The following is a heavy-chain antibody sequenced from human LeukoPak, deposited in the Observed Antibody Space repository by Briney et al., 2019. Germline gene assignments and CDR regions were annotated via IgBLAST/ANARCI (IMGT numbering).Heavy chain of an antibody. CDR3: AGRTARYFDY. CDR1: GDSLSNYY. Sequence: SETLSLTCSVSGDSLSNYYWSWIRQPPGEGLQWIGYVFYSGSTNYNASLKSRVVISVDTSKNQFSLKLTSVTAADTAVYYCAGRTARYFDYWGQGFLVTVSS. J-gene: IGHJ4*02. D-gene: IGHD2-21*02. V-gene: IGHV4-59*01. CDR2: VFYSGST.